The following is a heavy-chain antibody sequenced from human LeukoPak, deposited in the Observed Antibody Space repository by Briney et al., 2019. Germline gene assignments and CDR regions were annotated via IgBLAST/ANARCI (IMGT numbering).Heavy chain of an antibody. CDR2: ISGSGGST. CDR3: AKLMGWLVEGGIDY. CDR1: GFTFSSSA. Sequence: GSLRLSCAASGFTFSSSAMSWVRQAPGKGLEWVSVISGSGGSTYYADSVKGRFTISRDNSKNTLSLQMNSLRAEDTAVYYCAKLMGWLVEGGIDYWGQGTLVTVSS. D-gene: IGHD6-19*01. J-gene: IGHJ4*02. V-gene: IGHV3-23*01.